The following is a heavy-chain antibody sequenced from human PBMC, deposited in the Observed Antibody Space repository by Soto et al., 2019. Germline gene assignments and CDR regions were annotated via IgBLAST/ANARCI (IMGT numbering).Heavy chain of an antibody. CDR3: TLDLGYCSGGSCYDAFDI. D-gene: IGHD2-15*01. CDR2: IRSKAYGGTT. V-gene: IGHV3-49*03. CDR1: GFTFGDYA. Sequence: GGSLRLSCTASGFTFGDYAMSWFRQAPGKGLEWVGFIRSKAYGGTTEYAASVKGRFTISRDDSKSIAYLQMNSLKTEDTAVYYCTLDLGYCSGGSCYDAFDIWGQGTMVTVSS. J-gene: IGHJ3*02.